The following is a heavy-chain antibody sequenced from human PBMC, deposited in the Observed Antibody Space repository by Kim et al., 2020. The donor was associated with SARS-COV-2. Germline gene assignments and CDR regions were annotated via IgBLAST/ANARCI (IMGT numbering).Heavy chain of an antibody. D-gene: IGHD6-19*01. CDR1: GFTFSGSA. CDR2: IRSKANSYAT. Sequence: GGSLRLSCAASGFTFSGSAMHWVRQASGKGLEWVGRIRSKANSYATAYAASVKGRFTISRDDSKNTAYLQMNSLKTEDTAVYYCTRLPIAVAGTGDYWGQGTLVTVSS. J-gene: IGHJ4*02. CDR3: TRLPIAVAGTGDY. V-gene: IGHV3-73*01.